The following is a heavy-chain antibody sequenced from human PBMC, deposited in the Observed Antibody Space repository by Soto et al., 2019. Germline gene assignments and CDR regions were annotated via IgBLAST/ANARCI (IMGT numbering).Heavy chain of an antibody. CDR2: LYWDDDQ. V-gene: IGHV2-5*02. CDR3: VQSRCGGDCLEIYSSHAYNGLDV. Sequence: QVTLKESGPTLVKPTQTLTLTCTVSGLSLRTTGVGVGWVRQPPGKALEWLALLYWDDDQRYSPPLRSRLTIAKDISDQQVVLTMTNMDSVDTATYYCVQSRCGGDCLEIYSSHAYNGLDVWGQGTTVTVSS. CDR1: GLSLRTTGVG. D-gene: IGHD2-21*02. J-gene: IGHJ6*02.